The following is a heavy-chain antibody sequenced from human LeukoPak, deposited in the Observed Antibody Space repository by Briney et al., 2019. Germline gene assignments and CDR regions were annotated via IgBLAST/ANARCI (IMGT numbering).Heavy chain of an antibody. Sequence: SGGSLRLSCAASGFTFSSYGMHWVRQAPGKGLEWVAFIRYDGSNLYYADSVKGRFTISRDTSKNTLYLHMNSLRVEDTAVYYCAKDRGMTMVNAYYFDYWGQGSLVTVSS. CDR3: AKDRGMTMVNAYYFDY. CDR1: GFTFSSYG. CDR2: IRYDGSNL. J-gene: IGHJ4*02. D-gene: IGHD4/OR15-4a*01. V-gene: IGHV3-30*02.